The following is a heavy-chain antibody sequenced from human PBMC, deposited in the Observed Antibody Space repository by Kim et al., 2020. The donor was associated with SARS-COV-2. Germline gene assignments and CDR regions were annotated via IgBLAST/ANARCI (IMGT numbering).Heavy chain of an antibody. Sequence: ASVKVSYKASGYTFTSYAMHWVRQAPGQRLEWMGWINAGNGNTKYSQKFQGRVTITRDTSASTAYMELSSLRSEDTAVYYCARDQGIYCSSTSCRYGMDVWGQGTTVTVSS. V-gene: IGHV1-3*01. CDR1: GYTFTSYA. D-gene: IGHD2-2*01. CDR3: ARDQGIYCSSTSCRYGMDV. J-gene: IGHJ6*02. CDR2: INAGNGNT.